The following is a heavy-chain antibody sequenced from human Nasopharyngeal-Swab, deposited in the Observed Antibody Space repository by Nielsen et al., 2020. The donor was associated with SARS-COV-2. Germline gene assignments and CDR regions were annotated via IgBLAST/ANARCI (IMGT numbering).Heavy chain of an antibody. D-gene: IGHD3-10*01. CDR1: GGSFTNSA. V-gene: IGHV1-69*10. J-gene: IGHJ4*02. CDR2: IVPALGLP. Sequence: SVKVSCKTSGGSFTNSAINWVRQAPGQGLEWMGGIVPALGLPNYAQNFRGRVTISPDRSTTTSYLELSSLRSEDTAIYYCAREGEYGSYDAPDYWGQGTLVTVSS. CDR3: AREGEYGSYDAPDY.